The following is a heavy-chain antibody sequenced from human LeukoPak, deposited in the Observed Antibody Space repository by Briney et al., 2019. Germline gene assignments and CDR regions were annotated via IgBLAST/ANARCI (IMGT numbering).Heavy chain of an antibody. CDR2: ISSSGSTI. CDR3: ARDACSGGSCYSLGAFDI. D-gene: IGHD2-15*01. CDR1: GFTFSSYS. J-gene: IGHJ3*02. V-gene: IGHV3-48*01. Sequence: GGSLRLSCAASGFTFSSYSMNWVRQAPGKGLEWVSYISSSGSTIYYADSVKGRFTISRDNSKNTLYLQMNSLRAEDTAVYYCARDACSGGSCYSLGAFDIWGQGTMVTVSS.